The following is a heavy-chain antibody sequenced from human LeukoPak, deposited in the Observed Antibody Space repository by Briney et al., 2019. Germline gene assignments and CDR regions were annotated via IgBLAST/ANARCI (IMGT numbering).Heavy chain of an antibody. D-gene: IGHD3-10*01. CDR2: INHSGST. J-gene: IGHJ4*02. V-gene: IGHV4-34*01. CDR3: ARAPSYYYGSGSYPIDY. CDR1: GGSFSGYY. Sequence: SETLSLTCAVYGGSFSGYYWSWIRQPPGKGLEWIGEINHSGSTNYNPSLKSRVTISVDTSKNQFSLKLSSVTAADTAVYYCARAPSYYYGSGSYPIDYWGQGTLVTVSS.